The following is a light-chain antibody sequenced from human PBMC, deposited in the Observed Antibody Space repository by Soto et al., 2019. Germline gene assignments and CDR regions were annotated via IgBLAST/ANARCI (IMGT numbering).Light chain of an antibody. CDR1: SSNIGAGYD. CDR3: QSYDTSLSAVV. V-gene: IGLV1-40*01. J-gene: IGLJ2*01. Sequence: QAVVTQPPSVSGAPGQRVTISCTGNSSNIGAGYDVHWYQHLPGTAPKLLIYGNSNRPSGFPVRFSGSKSGTSASLAITGLQAEDEADYSCQSYDTSLSAVVFGGGTKLTVL. CDR2: GNS.